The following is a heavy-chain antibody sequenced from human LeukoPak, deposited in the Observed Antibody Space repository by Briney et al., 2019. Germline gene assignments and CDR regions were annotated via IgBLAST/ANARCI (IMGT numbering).Heavy chain of an antibody. Sequence: PSETLSLTCAVYGGSFGGYYWSWIRQPPGKGLEWIGEINHSGSTNYNPSLKSRVTISVDTSKNQFSLKLSSVTAADTAVYYCARGPYSSGWYEMDYWGQGTLVTVSS. V-gene: IGHV4-34*01. J-gene: IGHJ4*02. D-gene: IGHD6-19*01. CDR1: GGSFGGYY. CDR2: INHSGST. CDR3: ARGPYSSGWYEMDY.